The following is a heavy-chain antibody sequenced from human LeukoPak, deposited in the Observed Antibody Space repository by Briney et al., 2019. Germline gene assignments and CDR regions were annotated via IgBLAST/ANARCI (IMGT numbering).Heavy chain of an antibody. CDR2: IYYSGST. V-gene: IGHV4-39*07. D-gene: IGHD3-16*01. J-gene: IGHJ4*02. Sequence: SETLSLTCTVSGGSITSYYWGWIRQPPGKGLEWIGSIYYSGSTYYNPSLKSRVTISVDTSKNQFSLKLSSVTAADTAVYYCARDDGLGGPFDYWGQGTLVTVSS. CDR1: GGSITSYY. CDR3: ARDDGLGGPFDY.